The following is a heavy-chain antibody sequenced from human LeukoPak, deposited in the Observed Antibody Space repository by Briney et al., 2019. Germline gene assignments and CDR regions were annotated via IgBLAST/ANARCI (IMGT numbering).Heavy chain of an antibody. CDR1: GFTFSSYD. Sequence: PGGSLRLSCAASGFTFSSYDMHWVRQATGKGLEWVSAIGTAGDTYYPGSVKGRFTISRENAKNSLYLQMNSLRAGDTAVYYCARSRTGDRGYYYYGMDVWGQGTTVTVSS. D-gene: IGHD7-27*01. J-gene: IGHJ6*02. V-gene: IGHV3-13*01. CDR2: IGTAGDT. CDR3: ARSRTGDRGYYYYGMDV.